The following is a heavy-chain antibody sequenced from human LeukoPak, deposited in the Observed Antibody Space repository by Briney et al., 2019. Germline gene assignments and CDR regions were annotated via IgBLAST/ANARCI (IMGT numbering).Heavy chain of an antibody. CDR2: IIPISGTT. CDR1: GGTFTSYA. D-gene: IGHD1-26*01. CDR3: ATKLRLGGNWFDP. Sequence: SVKVSCKTSGGTFTSYAITWVRQAPGQGLEWMGKIIPISGTTNYAQKFQGRVTFTADESTSTAYMELSSLRSEDTALYYCATKLRLGGNWFDPSGQGTLVTVSS. V-gene: IGHV1-69*15. J-gene: IGHJ5*02.